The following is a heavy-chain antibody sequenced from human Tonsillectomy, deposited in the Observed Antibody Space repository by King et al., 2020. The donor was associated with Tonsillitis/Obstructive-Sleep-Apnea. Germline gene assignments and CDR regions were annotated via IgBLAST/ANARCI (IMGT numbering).Heavy chain of an antibody. CDR2: IYPGDSDT. CDR3: ATLVGDHPDAFDI. Sequence: VQLVESGAEVKKPGESLKISCKGSGYSFTTYWIGWVRQMPGKGLEWMGIIYPGDSDTRYSTSFQGQITISFDKSMSTACRQWSSLKASDTAMYYCATLVGDHPDAFDIWGQGTKVTVSS. J-gene: IGHJ3*02. V-gene: IGHV5-51*01. D-gene: IGHD2-21*02. CDR1: GYSFTTYW.